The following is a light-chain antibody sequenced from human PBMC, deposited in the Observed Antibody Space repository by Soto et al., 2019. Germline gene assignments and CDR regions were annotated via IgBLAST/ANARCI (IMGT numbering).Light chain of an antibody. CDR3: CSYTTSSTLV. V-gene: IGLV2-14*01. J-gene: IGLJ1*01. CDR2: EVS. Sequence: QSVLTQPASVSRSPGQSITISCAGTSSDVGTYNHVSWYQQHPGKAPQLIIYEVSNRPSGLSNRFSASKSGNTASLTISGLQAEDEADYYCCSYTTSSTLVFGTGTKVTVL. CDR1: SSDVGTYNH.